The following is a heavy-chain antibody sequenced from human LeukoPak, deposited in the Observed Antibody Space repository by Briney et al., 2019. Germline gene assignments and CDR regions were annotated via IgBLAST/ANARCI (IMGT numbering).Heavy chain of an antibody. CDR1: GYTFTSYY. CDR3: ARGVGATISYYHYYIDV. Sequence: ASVKVSCKASGYTFTSYYMHWVRQAPGQGLEWMGIINPSGGSTSYAQKFQGRVTMTSDMSTSTVYMELSSLRSEDTAVYYCARGVGATISYYHYYIDVWGKGTTVTVSS. CDR2: INPSGGST. D-gene: IGHD1-26*01. V-gene: IGHV1-46*01. J-gene: IGHJ6*03.